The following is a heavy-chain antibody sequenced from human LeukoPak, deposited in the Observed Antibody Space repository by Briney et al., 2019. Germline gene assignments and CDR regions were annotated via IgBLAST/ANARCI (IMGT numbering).Heavy chain of an antibody. D-gene: IGHD3-22*01. CDR2: ISTTSSSTI. Sequence: GGSLRLSCAASGFTFSDYSMNWVRQARGKALEWVSYISTTSSSTIYYADSVKGRFTISRDNAKNSLYLQMNSLRAEDTAVYYCARDRGSSGYHFDYWGQGALVTVSS. CDR1: GFTFSDYS. J-gene: IGHJ4*02. CDR3: ARDRGSSGYHFDY. V-gene: IGHV3-48*01.